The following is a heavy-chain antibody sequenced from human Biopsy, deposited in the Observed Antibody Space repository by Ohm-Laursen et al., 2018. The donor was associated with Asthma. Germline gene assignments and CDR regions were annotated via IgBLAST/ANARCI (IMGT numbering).Heavy chain of an antibody. Sequence: SDTLSLTWAVSGDSITSGGCCWNWIRQHPGKGLEWIGYIHHSGTSYFNPSLKSRVSFSRDTSKNQFSLRLSSVTAADTAMYYCARIPRRSGSYFVDYWGQGTLVTVSP. J-gene: IGHJ4*02. V-gene: IGHV4-31*11. D-gene: IGHD3-22*01. CDR1: GDSITSGGCC. CDR3: ARIPRRSGSYFVDY. CDR2: IHHSGTS.